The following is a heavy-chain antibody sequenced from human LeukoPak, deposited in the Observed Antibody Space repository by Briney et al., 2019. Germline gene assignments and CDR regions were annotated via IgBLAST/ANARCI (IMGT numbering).Heavy chain of an antibody. J-gene: IGHJ6*02. D-gene: IGHD6-19*01. Sequence: PSETLSLTCTVSGGSISSYYWSWIRQPPGKGLEWIGYIYYSGSTSYNPSLKSRVTISVDTSKNQFSLKLSSVTAADTAVYYCARDPSSGWSYYYYGMDVWGLGTTVTVSS. CDR3: ARDPSSGWSYYYYGMDV. V-gene: IGHV4-59*01. CDR2: IYYSGST. CDR1: GGSISSYY.